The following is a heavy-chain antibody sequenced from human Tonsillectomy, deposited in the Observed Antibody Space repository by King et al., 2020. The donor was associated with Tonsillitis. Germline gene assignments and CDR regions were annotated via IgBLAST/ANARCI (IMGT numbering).Heavy chain of an antibody. V-gene: IGHV3-11*01. J-gene: IGHJ4*02. D-gene: IGHD3-10*01. Sequence: VQLVESGGGLVKPGGSLRLSCSASEFTFSDYCMNWIRQSPGKGLEWVSYISRGGNSIYYADSVKGLFTISRDNARNSLFLQMNSMRAEDTAVYFCARDRWPALGLHEDPASGSGGFDYWGQGSLVTVSS. CDR1: EFTFSDYC. CDR3: ARDRWPALGLHEDPASGSGGFDY. CDR2: ISRGGNSI.